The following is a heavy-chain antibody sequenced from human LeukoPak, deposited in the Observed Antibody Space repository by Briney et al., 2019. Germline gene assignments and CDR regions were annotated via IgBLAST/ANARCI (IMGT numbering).Heavy chain of an antibody. D-gene: IGHD3-10*01. CDR3: ANLGYGSGSYSGYY. V-gene: IGHV3-53*01. J-gene: IGHJ4*02. CDR2: IYSGGST. CDR1: GFTVSSNY. Sequence: PGGSLRLSCAASGFTVSSNYMSWVRQAPGKGLEGVSVIYSGGSTYYADSVKGRFTISRDNSKNTLYLQMNSLRAEDTAVYYCANLGYGSGSYSGYYWGQGTLVTVSS.